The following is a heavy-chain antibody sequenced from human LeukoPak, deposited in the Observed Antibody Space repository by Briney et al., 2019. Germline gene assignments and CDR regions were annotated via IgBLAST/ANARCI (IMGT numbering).Heavy chain of an antibody. Sequence: QAGGSLRLSCAASGFTVSSNYMSWVRQAPGKGLVWVSRINSDGSSTSYADSVKGRFTISRDNAKNTLYLQMNSLRAEDTAVYYCARVIWFGELLSHMDVWGKGTTVTISS. D-gene: IGHD3-10*01. CDR2: INSDGSST. V-gene: IGHV3-74*01. J-gene: IGHJ6*03. CDR3: ARVIWFGELLSHMDV. CDR1: GFTVSSNY.